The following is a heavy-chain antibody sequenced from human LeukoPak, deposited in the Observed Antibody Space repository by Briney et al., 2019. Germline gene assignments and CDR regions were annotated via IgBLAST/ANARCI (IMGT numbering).Heavy chain of an antibody. D-gene: IGHD2-2*01. Sequence: GGSLRLSCAASGFTFSSYWMSWVRQAPGKGLEWVANIKPDGSEQFYVDSVKGRLTISRDNAKNSLYLQMNSLRAEDTAVYYCARDVVVKNWGQGTLVTVSS. CDR1: GFTFSSYW. J-gene: IGHJ4*02. V-gene: IGHV3-7*01. CDR3: ARDVVVKN. CDR2: IKPDGSEQ.